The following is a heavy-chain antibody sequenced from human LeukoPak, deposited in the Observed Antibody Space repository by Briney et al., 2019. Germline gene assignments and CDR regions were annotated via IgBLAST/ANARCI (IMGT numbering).Heavy chain of an antibody. D-gene: IGHD3-22*01. CDR2: ISYDGSNK. CDR1: GYTFTGYY. Sequence: SCKASGYTFTGYYMHWVRQAPGKGLEWVAVISYDGSNKYYADSVKGRFTISRDNSKNTLYLQMNSLRAEDTAVYYCAKDRWYYYDSSGYYYGTFDIWGQGTMVTVSS. J-gene: IGHJ3*02. V-gene: IGHV3-30-3*02. CDR3: AKDRWYYYDSSGYYYGTFDI.